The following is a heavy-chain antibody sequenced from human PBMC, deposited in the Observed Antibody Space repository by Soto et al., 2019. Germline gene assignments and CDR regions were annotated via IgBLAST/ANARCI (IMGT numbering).Heavy chain of an antibody. J-gene: IGHJ3*01. D-gene: IGHD2-2*01. CDR2: LYWDDDK. CDR1: GFSLSSIGVG. V-gene: IGHV2-5*02. CDR3: AHTIVVVPTALDAFDV. Sequence: QITLKESGPTLVKPTQTLTLTCTFSGFSLSSIGVGVGWIRQPPGKALEWLGILYWDDDKHYSPSLKSRISIAKDTSKDQVVLTLTNMDPVDTATYYCAHTIVVVPTALDAFDVWGQGTMVTVSS.